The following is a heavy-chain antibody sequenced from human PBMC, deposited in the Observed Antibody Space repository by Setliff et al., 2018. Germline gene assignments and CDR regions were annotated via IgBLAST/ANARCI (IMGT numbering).Heavy chain of an antibody. CDR1: GFRFTNFG. Sequence: GASVKVSCKTSGFRFTNFGFSWVRQAPGQGLEWMGGFDPEDGERIYAQHFQGRLTMTEDTSTDTAYMELSSLRSEDTAVYYCATGFLRYDILTGYYQRPHYFEYWGQGTLVTVSS. J-gene: IGHJ4*02. D-gene: IGHD3-9*01. V-gene: IGHV1-24*01. CDR2: FDPEDGER. CDR3: ATGFLRYDILTGYYQRPHYFEY.